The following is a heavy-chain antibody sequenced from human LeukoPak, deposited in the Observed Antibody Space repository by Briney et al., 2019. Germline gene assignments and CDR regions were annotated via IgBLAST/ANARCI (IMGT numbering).Heavy chain of an antibody. CDR1: GYTFTGYY. D-gene: IGHD1-26*01. J-gene: IGHJ4*02. V-gene: IGHV1-2*02. Sequence: GASVKVSCKASGYTFTGYYMHWARQAPGQGLEWMGWINPNSGGTNYAQKFQGRVTMTRDTSISTAYMELSRLRSDDTAVYYCASLEPRYSGSPWDYWGQGTLVTVSS. CDR3: ASLEPRYSGSPWDY. CDR2: INPNSGGT.